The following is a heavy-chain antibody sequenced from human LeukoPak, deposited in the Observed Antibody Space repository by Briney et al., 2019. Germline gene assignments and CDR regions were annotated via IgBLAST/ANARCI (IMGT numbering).Heavy chain of an antibody. CDR3: ARDLGSAAPKDAFDI. CDR2: ISSSSSYI. D-gene: IGHD7-27*01. CDR1: GFTFSSYG. Sequence: GGSLRLSCAASGFTFSSYGMSWVRQAPGKGLEWVSAISSSSSYIYYADSVKGRFTISRDNAKNSLYLQMNSLRAEDTAVYYCARDLGSAAPKDAFDIWGQGTMVTVSS. J-gene: IGHJ3*02. V-gene: IGHV3-21*01.